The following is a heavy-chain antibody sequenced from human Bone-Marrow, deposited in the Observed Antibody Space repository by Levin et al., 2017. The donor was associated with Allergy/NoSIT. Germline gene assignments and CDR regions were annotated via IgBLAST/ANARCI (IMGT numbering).Heavy chain of an antibody. V-gene: IGHV4-59*01. J-gene: IGHJ4*02. CDR2: IYHTGDA. Sequence: SSETLSLTCTVSGDSMSRYYWSWIRQSPERGLEWIGYIYHTGDASYNPSLEGRVTISVDTPKKQFSLRLNSVTAADTALYYCARARDNFGYLPLDSWGQGTLVTVSS. D-gene: IGHD5-18*01. CDR1: GDSMSRYY. CDR3: ARARDNFGYLPLDS.